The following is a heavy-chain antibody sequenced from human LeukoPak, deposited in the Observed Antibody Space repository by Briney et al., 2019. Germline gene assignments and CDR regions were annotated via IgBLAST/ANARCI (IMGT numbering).Heavy chain of an antibody. J-gene: IGHJ3*02. CDR2: IIPIFGTA. CDR3: ASNSYGGYDAFDI. Sequence: SVKVSCKASGYTFTTYDINWVRQAPGQGLEWMGRIIPIFGTANYAQKFQGRVTITADKSTSTAYMELSSLRSEDTAVYYCASNSYGGYDAFDIWGQGTMVTVS. CDR1: GYTFTTYD. D-gene: IGHD4-23*01. V-gene: IGHV1-69*06.